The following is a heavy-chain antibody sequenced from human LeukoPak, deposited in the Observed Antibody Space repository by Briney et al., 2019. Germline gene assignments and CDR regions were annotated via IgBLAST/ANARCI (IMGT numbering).Heavy chain of an antibody. V-gene: IGHV4-59*08. CDR3: ARQEGDYYDSRGYIDY. CDR1: GGSISSYY. J-gene: IGHJ4*02. Sequence: SETLSLTCTVSGGSISSYYWSWIRQPPGKGLEWIGYIYYSGSTNYNPSLKSRVTISVDTSKNQFSLKLSSVTAADTAVYYCARQEGDYYDSRGYIDYWGQGTLVTVSS. CDR2: IYYSGST. D-gene: IGHD3-22*01.